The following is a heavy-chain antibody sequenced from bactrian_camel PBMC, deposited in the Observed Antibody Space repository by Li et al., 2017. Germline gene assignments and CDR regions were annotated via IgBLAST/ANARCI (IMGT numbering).Heavy chain of an antibody. CDR3: ATNWTNGYQY. J-gene: IGHJ4*01. V-gene: IGHV3S10*01. D-gene: IGHD1*01. Sequence: QLVESGGGSVQAGGSLRLSCAASGYTYSSSCMGWFRQAPGKGREGVARIDSDGSTSYADSVRGRFTISRDNDKATVHLQMNSLKSDDTALYYCATNWTNGYQYWGRGTQVTVS. CDR2: IDSDGST. CDR1: GYTYSSSC.